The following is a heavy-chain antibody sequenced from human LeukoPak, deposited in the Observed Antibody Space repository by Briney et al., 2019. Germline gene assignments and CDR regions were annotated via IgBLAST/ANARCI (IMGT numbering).Heavy chain of an antibody. J-gene: IGHJ6*03. D-gene: IGHD6-13*01. CDR2: MNPNSGNT. V-gene: IGHV1-8*01. CDR3: ARGTVQQLVLVYYYYYMDV. Sequence: ASVKVSCKASGYTLTSYHINWVRQATGQGLEWMGWMNPNSGNTGYAQKFQGRVTMTRKTSISTAYMELSSLRSEDTAVYYCARGTVQQLVLVYYYYYMDVWGKGTTVTISS. CDR1: GYTLTSYH.